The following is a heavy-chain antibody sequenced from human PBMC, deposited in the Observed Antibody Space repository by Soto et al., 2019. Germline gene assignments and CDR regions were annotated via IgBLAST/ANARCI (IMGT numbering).Heavy chain of an antibody. CDR2: INPNSGGT. D-gene: IGHD2-2*02. CDR3: AREFLDNHIVVAPAAIRPGVYYYYYGMDV. V-gene: IGHV1-2*04. Sequence: ASVKVSCKASGYTFTGYYMHWVRQAPRQGLEWMGWINPNSGGTNYAQKFQGWVTMTRDTSISTAYMELSRLRSDDTAVYYCAREFLDNHIVVAPAAIRPGVYYYYYGMDVWGHGTTVTSP. J-gene: IGHJ6*02. CDR1: GYTFTGYY.